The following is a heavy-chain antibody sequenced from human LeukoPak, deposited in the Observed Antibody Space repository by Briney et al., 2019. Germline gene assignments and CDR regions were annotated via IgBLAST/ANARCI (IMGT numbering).Heavy chain of an antibody. V-gene: IGHV4-30-4*01. CDR2: IYYSGST. CDR1: GGSISSGDYY. D-gene: IGHD3-22*01. J-gene: IGHJ6*04. CDR3: ARDRRKRGFTSYDYGMDV. Sequence: SETLSLTCTVSGGSISSGDYYWSWIRQPPGKGLEWIGYIYYSGSTYYNPSLKSRVTISVDTSKNQFSLKLSSVTAADTAVYYCARDRRKRGFTSYDYGMDVGGKGTTVTVPS.